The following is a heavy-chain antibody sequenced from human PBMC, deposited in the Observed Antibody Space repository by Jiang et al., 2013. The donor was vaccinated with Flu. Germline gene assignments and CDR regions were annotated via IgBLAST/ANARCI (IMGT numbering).Heavy chain of an antibody. V-gene: IGHV3-30*18. CDR3: AKTLPTSSYYWGDY. CDR2: ISNDGNDQ. Sequence: VQLLESGGGVVQPGKSLRLSCAASGFTFSSYGMHWVRQAPGKGLEWLALISNDGNDQYYADSVKGRFTISRDNSKNTLYLEMNSLRVEDTAVYYCAKTLPTSSYYWGDYWGQGTLV. J-gene: IGHJ4*02. D-gene: IGHD2-2*01. CDR1: GFTFSSYG.